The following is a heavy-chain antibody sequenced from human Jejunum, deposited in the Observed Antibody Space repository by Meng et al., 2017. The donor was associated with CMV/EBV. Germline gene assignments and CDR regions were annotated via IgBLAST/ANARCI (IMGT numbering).Heavy chain of an antibody. CDR1: TFTFSDYY. CDR2: ISSRSTFT. V-gene: IGHV3-11*05. Sequence: HVQLVGSGGGLVKPWGALILSCAASTFTFSDYYMSWIRQAPGKGLEWVSYISSRSTFTNFADSVKGRFTISRDNAKNSLYLQMNSLRADDTAIYYCARVRDLVHWSFDLWGRGTLVTVSS. CDR3: ARVRDLVHWSFDL. J-gene: IGHJ2*01.